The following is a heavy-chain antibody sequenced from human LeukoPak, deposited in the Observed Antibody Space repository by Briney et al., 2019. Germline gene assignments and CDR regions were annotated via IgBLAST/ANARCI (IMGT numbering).Heavy chain of an antibody. Sequence: SQTLSLTCTVSGGSISSGSYYWRWIRQPAGKGLEWIGRIYASGSTSFNPSPKSRVTISVDTSKNQFSLKLSSVTPTDTAVYYCARALNLYYYDTSVEPAFDIWGQGTMVTVSS. CDR3: ARALNLYYYDTSVEPAFDI. CDR1: GGSISSGSYY. V-gene: IGHV4-61*02. D-gene: IGHD3-22*01. CDR2: IYASGST. J-gene: IGHJ3*02.